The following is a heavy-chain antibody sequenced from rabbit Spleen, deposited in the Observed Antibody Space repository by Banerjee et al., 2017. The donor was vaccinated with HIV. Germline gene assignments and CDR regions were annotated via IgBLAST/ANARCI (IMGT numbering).Heavy chain of an antibody. CDR3: ARDLTGVIGWNFGW. Sequence: QEQLVESGGGLVQPGGTLTLTCKASGFSFSSNYYICWVRQAPGKGLEWIACIYAGSSGNTYYATWAQGRFTISRTSSTTVTLRMTSLTAADTATYFCARDLTGVIGWNFGWWGPGTLVTVS. V-gene: IGHV1S45*01. CDR2: IYAGSSGNT. J-gene: IGHJ4*01. D-gene: IGHD1-1*01. CDR1: GFSFSSNYY.